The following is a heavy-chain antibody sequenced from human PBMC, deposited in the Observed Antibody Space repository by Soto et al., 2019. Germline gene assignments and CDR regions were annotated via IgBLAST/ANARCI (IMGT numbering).Heavy chain of an antibody. CDR1: GFTFSSYA. V-gene: IGHV3-30-3*01. CDR2: ISYDGSNK. D-gene: IGHD1-1*01. CDR3: ARVPGRTKDY. Sequence: GGSLRLSCAASGFTFSSYAMHWVRQAPGKGLERVAVISYDGSNKYYADSVKGRFTISRDNSKNTLYLQMNSLRAEDTAVYYCARVPGRTKDYWGQGTLVTVSS. J-gene: IGHJ4*02.